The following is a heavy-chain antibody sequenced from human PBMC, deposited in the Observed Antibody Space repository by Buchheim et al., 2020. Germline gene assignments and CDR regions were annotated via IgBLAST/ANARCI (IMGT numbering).Heavy chain of an antibody. CDR3: SVEGGYDFWRRSNNYHFDY. D-gene: IGHD3-3*01. Sequence: EVQLVESGGGLVKPGGSLRLSCAASGFTFSNAWMNWVRQAPGKGLEWVGRIKSKTDGGTTDYAAPVKGRFTIQRDDSKNTLYLQMNSLKTEDTAVYYCSVEGGYDFWRRSNNYHFDYWGPGTL. J-gene: IGHJ4*02. V-gene: IGHV3-15*07. CDR1: GFTFSNAW. CDR2: IKSKTDGGTT.